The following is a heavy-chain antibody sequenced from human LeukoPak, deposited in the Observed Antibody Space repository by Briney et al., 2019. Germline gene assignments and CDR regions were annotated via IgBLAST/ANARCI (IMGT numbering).Heavy chain of an antibody. D-gene: IGHD6-19*01. CDR3: ASGTPSSGWLRYNWFDP. Sequence: SVKVSCKASGGTFSSYAISWVRQAPGQGLEWMGGIIPIFGTANYAQKFQGRVTITADESTSTAYMELSSLRSEDTAVYYCASGTPSSGWLRYNWFDPWGQGTLVTVSS. J-gene: IGHJ5*02. CDR1: GGTFSSYA. V-gene: IGHV1-69*13. CDR2: IIPIFGTA.